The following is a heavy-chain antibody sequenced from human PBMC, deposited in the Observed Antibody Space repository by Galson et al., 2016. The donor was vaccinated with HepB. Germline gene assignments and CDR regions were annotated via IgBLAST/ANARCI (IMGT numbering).Heavy chain of an antibody. D-gene: IGHD1-14*01. J-gene: IGHJ4*02. Sequence: SLRLSCAASGFTFSDYYMTWIRQAPGKGLEWLSYISTNNNNTNYADSVKGRFSISRDNARNSLYLQMNSLRAEDTALYYCARLIRENRYFDSWGQGTLVTVSS. V-gene: IGHV3-11*06. CDR2: ISTNNNNT. CDR1: GFTFSDYY. CDR3: ARLIRENRYFDS.